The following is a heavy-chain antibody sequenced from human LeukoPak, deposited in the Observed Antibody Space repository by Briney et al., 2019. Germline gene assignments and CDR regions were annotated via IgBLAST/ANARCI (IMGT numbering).Heavy chain of an antibody. CDR2: IYSGGAT. D-gene: IGHD6-13*01. Sequence: GGSLRLSCAASGITVSSNYMSWVRQAPGKGLEWVSVIYSGGATYYADSVKGRFTISRDNSQNTLYLQMNSPRAEDTAVYYCARDRLYSSSLRGGDYFDYWGQGTLVTVSS. V-gene: IGHV3-66*01. CDR3: ARDRLYSSSLRGGDYFDY. CDR1: GITVSSNY. J-gene: IGHJ4*02.